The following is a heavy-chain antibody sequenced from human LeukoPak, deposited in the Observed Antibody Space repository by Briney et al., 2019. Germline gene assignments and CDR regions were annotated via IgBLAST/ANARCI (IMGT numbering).Heavy chain of an antibody. J-gene: IGHJ3*02. CDR3: ARLWDNWNYDAFDI. Sequence: PGGSLRLSCAASGFTFSSYWMHWVRQAPGKGLVWVSRINSDGSSTSYADSVKGRFTISRDNAKNTLYLQMNSLRAEDRAVYYCARLWDNWNYDAFDIWGQRTMVTVSS. V-gene: IGHV3-74*01. CDR1: GFTFSSYW. CDR2: INSDGSST. D-gene: IGHD1-1*01.